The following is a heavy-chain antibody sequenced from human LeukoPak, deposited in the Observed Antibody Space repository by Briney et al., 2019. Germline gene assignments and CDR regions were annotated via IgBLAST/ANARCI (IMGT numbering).Heavy chain of an antibody. CDR1: GFTFSSYS. CDR3: ARAAERELDAFDI. V-gene: IGHV3-21*01. Sequence: GGSLRLSRAASGFTFSSYSMNWVRQAPGKGLEWVSSISSSSSYIYYADSVKGRFTISRDNAKNSLYLQMNSLRAEDTAVYYCARAAERELDAFDIWGQGTMVTVSS. CDR2: ISSSSSYI. J-gene: IGHJ3*02. D-gene: IGHD1-26*01.